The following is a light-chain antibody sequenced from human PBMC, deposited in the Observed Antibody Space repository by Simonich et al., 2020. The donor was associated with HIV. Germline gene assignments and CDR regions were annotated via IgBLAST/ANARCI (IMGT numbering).Light chain of an antibody. CDR1: QSISSY. J-gene: IGKJ1*01. CDR2: AAS. Sequence: VIWMTQSPSLLSASTGDRVTISCRMSQSISSYLAWYQQKPGKAPKLLIYAASTLQSGVPSRFSGSGSGTDFTLTISCLQSEDFATYYCQQYYSFPWTFGQGTKVEIK. V-gene: IGKV1D-8*01. CDR3: QQYYSFPWT.